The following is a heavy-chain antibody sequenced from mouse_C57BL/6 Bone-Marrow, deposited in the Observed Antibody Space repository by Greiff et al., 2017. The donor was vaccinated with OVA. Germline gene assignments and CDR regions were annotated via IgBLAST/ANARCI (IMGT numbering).Heavy chain of an antibody. CDR2: IYPGSGNT. Sequence: VQLQQSGAELVRPGASVKLSCKASGYTFTDYYINWVKQRPGQGLEWIARIYPGSGNTYYNEKFKGKATLTAEKSSSTAYMQLSSLTSEDSAVYFCAREILHAMDYWGQGTSVTVSS. V-gene: IGHV1-76*01. J-gene: IGHJ4*01. CDR3: AREILHAMDY. CDR1: GYTFTDYY.